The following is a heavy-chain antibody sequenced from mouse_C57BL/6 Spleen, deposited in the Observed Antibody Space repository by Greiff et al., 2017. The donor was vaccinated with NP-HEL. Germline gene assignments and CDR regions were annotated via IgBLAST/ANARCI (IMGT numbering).Heavy chain of an antibody. CDR3: ARGHYGSSYGYAMDY. V-gene: IGHV5-4*03. J-gene: IGHJ4*01. D-gene: IGHD1-1*01. Sequence: EVMLVESGGGLVKPGGSLKLSCAASGFTFSSYAMSWVRQTPEKRLEWVATISDGGSYTYYPDNVKGRFTISRDNDKNNLYLQMSHLKSEDTAMYYCARGHYGSSYGYAMDYWGQGTSVTVSS. CDR2: ISDGGSYT. CDR1: GFTFSSYA.